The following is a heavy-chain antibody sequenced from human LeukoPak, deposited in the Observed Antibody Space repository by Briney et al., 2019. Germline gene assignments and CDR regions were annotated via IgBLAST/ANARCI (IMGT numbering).Heavy chain of an antibody. CDR2: MNPNSGNT. Sequence: GASVKVSCKASGYTFTSYDINWVRQATGQGLEWMGWMNPNSGNTGYAQKLQGRVTMTTDTSTSTAYMELRSLRSDDTAVYYCARDRSPNIAAAGPSDYWGQGTLVTVSS. V-gene: IGHV1-8*02. D-gene: IGHD6-13*01. CDR1: GYTFTSYD. J-gene: IGHJ4*02. CDR3: ARDRSPNIAAAGPSDY.